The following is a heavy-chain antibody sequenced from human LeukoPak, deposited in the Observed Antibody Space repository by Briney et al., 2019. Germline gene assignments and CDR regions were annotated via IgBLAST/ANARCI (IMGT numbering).Heavy chain of an antibody. CDR3: AKDIVRSRGIAVAGTGYYFDY. Sequence: SVKVSCKASGGTFSSYAISWVRQAPGQGLEWMGRIIPILGIANYAQKFQGRVTITADKSTSTAYMELSSLRAEDTALYYCAKDIVRSRGIAVAGTGYYFDYWGQGTLVTVSS. J-gene: IGHJ4*02. CDR2: IIPILGIA. D-gene: IGHD6-19*01. CDR1: GGTFSSYA. V-gene: IGHV1-69*04.